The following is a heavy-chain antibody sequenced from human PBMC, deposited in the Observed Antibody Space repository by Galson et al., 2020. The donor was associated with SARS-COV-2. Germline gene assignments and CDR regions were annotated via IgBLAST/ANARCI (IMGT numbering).Heavy chain of an antibody. CDR3: ARQQTGWGSYNYYYGMDV. CDR1: GGTIRSYY. D-gene: IGHD3-16*01. J-gene: IGHJ6*02. CDR2: IYYSGST. V-gene: IGHV4-59*08. Sequence: ETSETLSLTCTVSGGTIRSYYWSWIRQPPGKGLEWRGYIYYSGSTNYNASLKSRVTISEDTSKNQFPLKLSSVPAADTAVYYCARQQTGWGSYNYYYGMDVWGQGTTVTVSS.